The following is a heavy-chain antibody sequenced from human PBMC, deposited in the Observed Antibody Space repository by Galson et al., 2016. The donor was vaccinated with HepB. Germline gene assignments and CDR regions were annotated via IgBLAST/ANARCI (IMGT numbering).Heavy chain of an antibody. CDR1: GYNFANYY. D-gene: IGHD5/OR15-5a*01. CDR3: ARSGLVSTICGYFFAY. Sequence: QSGAEVKKPGESLRISCKGSGYNFANYYISWVRQVPGKGLEWMGRIDPGDSYTNYRPSFHGLVTISADKSLSTPYLHGSSLKASDTAIYYCARSGLVSTICGYFFAYWGQGALVTVSP. V-gene: IGHV5-10-1*01. J-gene: IGHJ4*02. CDR2: IDPGDSYT.